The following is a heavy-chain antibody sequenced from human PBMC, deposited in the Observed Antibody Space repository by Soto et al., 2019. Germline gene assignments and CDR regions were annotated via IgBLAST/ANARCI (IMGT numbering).Heavy chain of an antibody. J-gene: IGHJ5*02. CDR2: IDPSDSYT. Sequence: EALKTPLSSLGYNFTNYWIGWGRQIPGKGLEWMGRIDPSDSYTNYGPSFQGHVTISADKSISTAYLQWSSLKASDTAMYYCATVYGSGSQNGFDPWGQGTLVTVSS. CDR3: ATVYGSGSQNGFDP. D-gene: IGHD3-10*01. CDR1: GYNFTNYW. V-gene: IGHV5-10-1*01.